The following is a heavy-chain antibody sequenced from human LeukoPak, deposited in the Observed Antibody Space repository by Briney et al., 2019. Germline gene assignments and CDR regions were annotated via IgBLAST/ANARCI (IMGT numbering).Heavy chain of an antibody. V-gene: IGHV3-7*01. Sequence: GGSLRLSCAASGFTFSSYWMTWVRQAPGKGLEWVANIKQDGSEKYYVDSVKGRFTISRDDAKNPLYLQMDSLRAEDMAVYYCAREAQNGDGMDVWGQGTTVTVSS. CDR1: GFTFSSYW. CDR2: IKQDGSEK. D-gene: IGHD2-8*01. J-gene: IGHJ6*02. CDR3: AREAQNGDGMDV.